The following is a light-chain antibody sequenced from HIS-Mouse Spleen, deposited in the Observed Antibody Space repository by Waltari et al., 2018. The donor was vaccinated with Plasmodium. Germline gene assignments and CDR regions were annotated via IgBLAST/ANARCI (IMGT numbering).Light chain of an antibody. CDR3: QQYNNWSFT. CDR1: QSVSSN. V-gene: IGKV3-15*01. CDR2: GAS. Sequence: EIVMTQSPATLSFSPGESAPPSCRASQSVSSNLAWYQQKPGQAPRLLIYGASTRATGIPARFSGSGSGTEFTLTISSLQSEDFAVYYCQQYNNWSFTFGPGTKVDIK. J-gene: IGKJ3*01.